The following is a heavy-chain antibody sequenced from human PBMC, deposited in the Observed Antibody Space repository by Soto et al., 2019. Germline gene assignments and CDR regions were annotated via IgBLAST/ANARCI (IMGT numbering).Heavy chain of an antibody. CDR2: VGGSGATK. CDR1: GFTFSTYT. Sequence: GGSLRLSCAASGFTFSTYTMTWVRQAPGKGLEWVSSVGGSGATKYYADSVKGRFTISRDNARNSLYLQMSSLSDEDTAVYYCARAIRGFSYVVDYWGQGTLVTVSS. CDR3: ARAIRGFSYVVDY. D-gene: IGHD5-18*01. J-gene: IGHJ4*02. V-gene: IGHV3-48*02.